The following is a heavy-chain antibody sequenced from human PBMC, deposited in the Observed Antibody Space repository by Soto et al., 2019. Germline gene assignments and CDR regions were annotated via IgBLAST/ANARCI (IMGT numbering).Heavy chain of an antibody. V-gene: IGHV3-30-3*01. J-gene: IGHJ6*02. D-gene: IGHD3-10*01. Sequence: PXGSLILSCAASGVTFSSYAMHWVRQAPGKGLEWVAVISYDGSNKYYADSVKGRFTISRDNSKNTLYLQMNSLRAEDTAVYYCARDPGHGSGSYYGYYGMDVWGQGNTVTVSS. CDR1: GVTFSSYA. CDR2: ISYDGSNK. CDR3: ARDPGHGSGSYYGYYGMDV.